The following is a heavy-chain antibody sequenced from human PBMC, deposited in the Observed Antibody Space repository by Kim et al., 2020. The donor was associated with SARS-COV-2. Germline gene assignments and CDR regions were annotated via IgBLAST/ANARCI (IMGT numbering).Heavy chain of an antibody. Sequence: GGSLRLSCAASGFTVSSNYMSWVRQAPGKGLEWVSVIYSGGSTYYADSVKGRFTISRDNSKNTLYLQMNSLRAEDTAVYYCARDYSVGPDWLLFGYWGQGTLVTVSS. D-gene: IGHD3-9*01. J-gene: IGHJ4*02. CDR1: GFTVSSNY. CDR3: ARDYSVGPDWLLFGY. V-gene: IGHV3-53*01. CDR2: IYSGGST.